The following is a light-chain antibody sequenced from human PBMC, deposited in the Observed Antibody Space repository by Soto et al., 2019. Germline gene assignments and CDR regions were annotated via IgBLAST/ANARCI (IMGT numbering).Light chain of an antibody. CDR1: SSDVGGYEY. J-gene: IGLJ3*02. Sequence: QSALTQPASVSGSPGQSITISCTGTSSDVGGYEYVSWYQQNPGKAPKLLIYDVSNRPSGVSNRFSGSKSGNTASLTISGLQAEDEADYYCSSYTSSSSVVFGGGTKLT. V-gene: IGLV2-14*03. CDR3: SSYTSSSSVV. CDR2: DVS.